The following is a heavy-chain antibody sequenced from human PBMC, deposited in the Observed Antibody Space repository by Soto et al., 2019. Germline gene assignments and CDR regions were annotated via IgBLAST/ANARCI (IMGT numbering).Heavy chain of an antibody. D-gene: IGHD3-3*02. CDR1: GFSLSTSGVG. Sequence: QITLKESGPTLVKPTQTLTLTCTFSGFSLSTSGVGVGWIRQPPGKALEWLALIYWDDDKRYSPSLKSRLTITKDTSKNQVVLTMTNMDPVDTATYYCVSDTHFRGGFDYWGQGTLVTVSS. CDR3: VSDTHFRGGFDY. CDR2: IYWDDDK. V-gene: IGHV2-5*02. J-gene: IGHJ4*02.